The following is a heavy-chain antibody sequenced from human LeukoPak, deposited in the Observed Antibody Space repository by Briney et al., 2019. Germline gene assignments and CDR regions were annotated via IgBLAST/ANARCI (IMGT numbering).Heavy chain of an antibody. V-gene: IGHV3-7*01. D-gene: IGHD6-13*01. CDR2: IKQDGSEK. J-gene: IGHJ4*02. CDR1: GFTFSSYW. CDR3: AKDRAQQLVLDF. Sequence: PGGSLRLSCAASGFTFSSYWMSWVRQAPGKGLEWVANIKQDGSEKQYVDSVKGRFAISRDNAENSLYLQMNSLKAEDTAVYYCAKDRAQQLVLDFWGQGTLVTVSS.